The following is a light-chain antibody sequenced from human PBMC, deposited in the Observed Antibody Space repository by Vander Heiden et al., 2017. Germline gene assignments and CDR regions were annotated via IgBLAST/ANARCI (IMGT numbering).Light chain of an antibody. J-gene: IGKJ1*01. V-gene: IGKV1-8*01. Sequence: AIRMTQSPSSFSASTGDRVTITCRASQGISSYFARYQQRPGKAPKLLIYAASTLQSGVPSTFSGRGSRTHFPLIISCLKSEDFTTFYCLQYDSDPRTFDPGTKVEIK. CDR1: QGISSY. CDR3: LQYDSDPRT. CDR2: AAS.